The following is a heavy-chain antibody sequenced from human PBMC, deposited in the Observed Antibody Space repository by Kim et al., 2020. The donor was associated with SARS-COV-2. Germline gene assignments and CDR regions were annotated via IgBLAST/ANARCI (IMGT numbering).Heavy chain of an antibody. CDR2: INHSGST. CDR3: ARGGFIAAAGTLFDY. CDR1: GGSFSGYY. V-gene: IGHV4-34*01. Sequence: ETLSLTCAVYGGSFSGYYWSWIRQPPGKGLEWIGEINHSGSTNYNPSLKSRVTISVDTSKNQFSLKLSSVTAADTAVYYCARGGFIAAAGTLFDYWGQGTLVTVSS. D-gene: IGHD6-13*01. J-gene: IGHJ4*02.